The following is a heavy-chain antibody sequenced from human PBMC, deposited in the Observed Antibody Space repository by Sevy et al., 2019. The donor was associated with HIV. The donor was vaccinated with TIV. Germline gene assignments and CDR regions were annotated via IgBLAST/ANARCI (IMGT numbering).Heavy chain of an antibody. Sequence: ASVNVSCKASGFTFTSSAMQWVRQARGQRLEWIGWIVVGYGNTNYAQKFRERVTITRDMSTSTAYMELSSLRSEDTAVYYCAAADSYSSGWYPNYAMDVWGQGTTVTVSS. D-gene: IGHD6-19*01. CDR1: GFTFTSSA. CDR3: AAADSYSSGWYPNYAMDV. J-gene: IGHJ6*02. CDR2: IVVGYGNT. V-gene: IGHV1-58*02.